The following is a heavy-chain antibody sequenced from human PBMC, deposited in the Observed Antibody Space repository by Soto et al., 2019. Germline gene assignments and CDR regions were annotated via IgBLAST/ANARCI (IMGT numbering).Heavy chain of an antibody. J-gene: IGHJ3*02. V-gene: IGHV3-66*01. Sequence: EVQLVESGGGLVQPGGSLRLSCAASGFTVRSNYMSWVRQAPGKGLEWVSVIYSGGSTYYADSVKGRFTISRDNSKNTLYLQMNSLRAEDTAVYYCASEDYGSAFDIWGQGTMVTVSS. CDR1: GFTVRSNY. D-gene: IGHD4-17*01. CDR3: ASEDYGSAFDI. CDR2: IYSGGST.